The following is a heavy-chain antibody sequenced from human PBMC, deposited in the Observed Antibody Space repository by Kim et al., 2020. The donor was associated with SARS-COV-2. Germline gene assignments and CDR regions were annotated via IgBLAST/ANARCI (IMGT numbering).Heavy chain of an antibody. V-gene: IGHV3-33*06. J-gene: IGHJ5*02. CDR2: DSNK. Sequence: DSNKYYTDSVEGRFTVSRDDSKNTLHLQMSSLRVEDTAVYYCAKGMVPDAWGQGTHVTVSS. D-gene: IGHD3-10*01. CDR3: AKGMVPDA.